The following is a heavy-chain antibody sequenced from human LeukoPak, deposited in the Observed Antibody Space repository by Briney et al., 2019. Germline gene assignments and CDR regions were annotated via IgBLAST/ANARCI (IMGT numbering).Heavy chain of an antibody. J-gene: IGHJ4*02. CDR2: SYTSGTT. D-gene: IGHD2-21*01. CDR3: ARAFCVGECFVLHIFFDS. V-gene: IGHV4-4*07. CDR1: GGSISSYY. Sequence: SETLSLTCTVSGGSISSYYWSWIRQPAGKGLEWIGRSYTSGTTHYNPSLKSRVTISLDTSKNHFSLNLRSMQASDTAVYYCARAFCVGECFVLHIFFDSWGQGTLVTVSS.